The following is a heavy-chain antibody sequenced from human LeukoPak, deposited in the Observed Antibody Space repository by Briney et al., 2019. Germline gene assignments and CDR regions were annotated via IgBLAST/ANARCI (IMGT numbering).Heavy chain of an antibody. CDR3: ARGGGHHCSSTSCYYNWFDP. Sequence: PSETLSLTCAVYGGSFSGYYWSWIRQPPGKGLEWIGEINHSGSTNYNPSLKSRVTISVDTSKNQFSLKLSSVTAADTAVYYCARGGGHHCSSTSCYYNWFDPWGQGTLVTVSS. J-gene: IGHJ5*02. D-gene: IGHD2-2*01. CDR1: GGSFSGYY. CDR2: INHSGST. V-gene: IGHV4-34*01.